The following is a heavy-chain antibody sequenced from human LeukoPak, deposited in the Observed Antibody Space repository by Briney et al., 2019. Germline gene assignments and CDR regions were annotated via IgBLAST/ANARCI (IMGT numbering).Heavy chain of an antibody. V-gene: IGHV1-46*01. Sequence: GASVKVSCKASGYTFTSYYMHWVRQAPGQGLEWMGIINPSGGSTSYAQKFQGRVTMTRDTSTSTVYMELSSLRSEDTAVYYCARATGRKSFGSFLYSSSWYFDYWGQGTLVTVSS. D-gene: IGHD6-13*01. CDR1: GYTFTSYY. CDR2: INPSGGST. J-gene: IGHJ4*02. CDR3: ARATGRKSFGSFLYSSSWYFDY.